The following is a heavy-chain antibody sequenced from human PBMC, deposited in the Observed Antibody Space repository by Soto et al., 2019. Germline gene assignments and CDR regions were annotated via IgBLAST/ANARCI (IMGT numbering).Heavy chain of an antibody. CDR3: ARAAGLLYGSGSYYPNWFDP. CDR2: INHSGST. V-gene: IGHV4-34*01. CDR1: GGSFSGYY. Sequence: SETLSLTCAVYGGSFSGYYWSWIRQPPGKGLEWIGEINHSGSTNYNPSLKSRVTISVDTSKNQFSLKLSSVTAADTAVYYCARAAGLLYGSGSYYPNWFDPWGQGTLVTVSS. J-gene: IGHJ5*02. D-gene: IGHD3-10*01.